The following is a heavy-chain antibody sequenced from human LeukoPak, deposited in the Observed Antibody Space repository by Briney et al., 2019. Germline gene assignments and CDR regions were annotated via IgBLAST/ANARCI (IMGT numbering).Heavy chain of an antibody. V-gene: IGHV1-3*03. CDR2: ISPANGYT. D-gene: IGHD3-10*01. CDR1: GYTFTAYA. CDR3: AKLSAYYYGSYFYYYMDV. Sequence: ASVKVSCKASGYTFTAYAIHWVRQAPGQTLEWLGWISPANGYTRYSQEIQGRVTITRDTSANTAYMELSSLRSEDMAVYYCAKLSAYYYGSYFYYYMDVWGKGTTVTVSS. J-gene: IGHJ6*03.